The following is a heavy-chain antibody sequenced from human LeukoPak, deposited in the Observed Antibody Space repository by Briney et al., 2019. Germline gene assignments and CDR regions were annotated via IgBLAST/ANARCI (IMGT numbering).Heavy chain of an antibody. CDR1: GYTFTSYG. Sequence: GASVKVSCKASGYTFTSYGISWVRQAPGQGLEWMGWISAYNGNTNYAQKLQGRVTMTTDTSTSTAYMELRSLRSDDTAVYYCARAGPKIVATILFDYWGKGTLVTVSS. CDR2: ISAYNGNT. D-gene: IGHD5-12*01. V-gene: IGHV1-18*01. J-gene: IGHJ4*02. CDR3: ARAGPKIVATILFDY.